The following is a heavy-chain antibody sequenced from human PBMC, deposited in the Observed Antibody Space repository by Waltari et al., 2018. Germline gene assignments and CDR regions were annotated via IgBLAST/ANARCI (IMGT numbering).Heavy chain of an antibody. CDR2: ISYNSGSI. D-gene: IGHD1-1*01. CDR3: AKDMSPYTSSQDFDS. Sequence: EVQVVESGGGVVQPGRSLRLSCAGSGFTFDDFAMHWVRQAPGKGLEGVSGISYNSGSIYYADSVRGRFTVSRDNAKNSLYLQMNSLTVDDTALYYCAKDMSPYTSSQDFDSWGQGTLVIVSS. V-gene: IGHV3-9*01. J-gene: IGHJ4*02. CDR1: GFTFDDFA.